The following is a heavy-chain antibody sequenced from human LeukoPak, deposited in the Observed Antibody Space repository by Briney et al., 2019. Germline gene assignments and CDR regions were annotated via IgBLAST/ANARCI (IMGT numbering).Heavy chain of an antibody. CDR1: GGSISSYY. CDR2: IYTSGST. Sequence: SETLSLTCTVPGGSISSYYWSWIRQPAGKGLEWIGRIYTSGSTNYNPSLKSRVTMSVDTSKNQFSLKLSSVTAADTAVYYCAREVPTAMGNNWFDPWGQGTLVTVSS. V-gene: IGHV4-4*07. CDR3: AREVPTAMGNNWFDP. J-gene: IGHJ5*02. D-gene: IGHD5-18*01.